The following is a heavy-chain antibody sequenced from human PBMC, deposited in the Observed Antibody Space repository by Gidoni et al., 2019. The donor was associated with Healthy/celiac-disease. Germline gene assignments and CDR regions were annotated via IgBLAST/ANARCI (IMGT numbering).Heavy chain of an antibody. CDR2: INSDGSST. Sequence: EVQLVESGGGLVQPGGSLSLSCAASGFTSSSYWMHWVRQAPGKGLVWVSRINSDGSSTSYADSVKGRFTISRDNAKNTLYLQMNSLRAEDTAVYYCARDSLDYYDSSGYYFGYWGQGTLVTVSS. CDR1: GFTSSSYW. D-gene: IGHD3-22*01. CDR3: ARDSLDYYDSSGYYFGY. V-gene: IGHV3-74*01. J-gene: IGHJ4*02.